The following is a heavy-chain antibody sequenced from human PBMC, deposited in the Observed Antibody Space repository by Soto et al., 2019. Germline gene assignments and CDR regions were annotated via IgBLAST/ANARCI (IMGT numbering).Heavy chain of an antibody. CDR1: GFTFSSYA. CDR3: EKVDLAYSYARDV. Sequence: EVHLVESGGDLVQTGGSLRLSCAASGFTFSSYAMSWVRQAPGKGLEWVSSISGSGVSTFYADSVKGRFTISRDNSNNTPYLQMNSQRPEDTAFYCCEKVDLAYSYARDVWGHGTTVPVSS. V-gene: IGHV3-23*04. J-gene: IGHJ6*02. CDR2: ISGSGVST.